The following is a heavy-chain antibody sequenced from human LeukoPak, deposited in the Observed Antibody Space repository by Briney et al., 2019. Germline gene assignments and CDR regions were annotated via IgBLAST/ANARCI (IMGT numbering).Heavy chain of an antibody. J-gene: IGHJ4*02. Sequence: GGSLRLSCAASGFTFSSYWMHWVRQAPGKGLVWVSRINTDGSSTGYADPVKGRFTISRDNAKNTLYLQMNSLRAEDTAVYYCARESGAAAPGYWGQGTLVTVSS. CDR3: ARESGAAAPGY. CDR2: INTDGSST. D-gene: IGHD6-13*01. CDR1: GFTFSSYW. V-gene: IGHV3-74*01.